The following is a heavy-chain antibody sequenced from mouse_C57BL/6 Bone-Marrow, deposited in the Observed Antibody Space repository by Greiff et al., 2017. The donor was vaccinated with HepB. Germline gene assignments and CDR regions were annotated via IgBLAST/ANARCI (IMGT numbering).Heavy chain of an antibody. CDR1: GYTFTSYG. CDR3: ARWGYGEWCAY. V-gene: IGHV1-81*01. D-gene: IGHD1-1*02. Sequence: QVQLQQSGAELARPGASVKLSCKASGYTFTSYGISWVKQRTGQGLEWIGEIYPRSGNTYYNEKFKGKATLTADKSSSTAYMELRSLTSEDSAVDFCARWGYGEWCAYWGQGTLVTVSA. CDR2: IYPRSGNT. J-gene: IGHJ3*01.